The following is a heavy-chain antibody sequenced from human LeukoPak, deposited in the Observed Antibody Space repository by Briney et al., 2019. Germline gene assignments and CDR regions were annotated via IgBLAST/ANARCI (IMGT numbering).Heavy chain of an antibody. CDR3: ARAGTVTNDAPANY. J-gene: IGHJ4*02. CDR1: GFTVSSNC. D-gene: IGHD4-17*01. CDR2: IYSGGST. Sequence: PGGSLRLSCAASGFTVSSNCMSWVRQAPGKGLEWVSVIYSGGSTYYADSVKGRFTISRDNSKNTLYLQMNSLRAEDTAVYYCARAGTVTNDAPANYWGQGTLVTVSS. V-gene: IGHV3-66*01.